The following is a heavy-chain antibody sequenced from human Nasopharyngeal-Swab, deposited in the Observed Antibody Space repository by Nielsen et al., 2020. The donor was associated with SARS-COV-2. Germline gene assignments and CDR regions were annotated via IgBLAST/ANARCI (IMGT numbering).Heavy chain of an antibody. CDR3: ARVLDYYDSSGYDTWDVFAL. Sequence: GESLKISCAVSGFTFTNYWMHWVRRTPGKGLVWVSRINIDGSRTGYADSVKGRFTISRDNAKNTLFLQMNSLRAEDTAVYYCARVLDYYDSSGYDTWDVFALWGQGTMVTFSS. J-gene: IGHJ3*01. D-gene: IGHD3-22*01. CDR2: INIDGSRT. V-gene: IGHV3-74*01. CDR1: GFTFTNYW.